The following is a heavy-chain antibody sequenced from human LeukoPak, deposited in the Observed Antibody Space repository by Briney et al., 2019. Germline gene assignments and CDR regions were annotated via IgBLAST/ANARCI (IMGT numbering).Heavy chain of an antibody. CDR1: RYTYTTYR. CDR2: IRVYNGNT. Sequence: ASVKVPCKDSRYTYTTYRSRGVRLEPEQGLEWMAGIRVYNGNTNYAQKLQGRVTMTTDTSTSTAYMELRSLRSDDTAVYYCARVFEGWYIDLWGRGTLVTVSS. J-gene: IGHJ2*01. CDR3: ARVFEGWYIDL. D-gene: IGHD2-21*01. V-gene: IGHV1-18*01.